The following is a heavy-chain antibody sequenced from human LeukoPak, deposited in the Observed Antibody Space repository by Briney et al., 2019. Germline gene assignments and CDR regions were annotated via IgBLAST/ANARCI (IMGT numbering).Heavy chain of an antibody. CDR3: ARLGSGVTTVTKNAFDI. J-gene: IGHJ3*02. D-gene: IGHD4-17*01. Sequence: PGGSLRLSCAASGFTFSSYWMHWVRQAPGKVLVWVSRINSDGSSTSYADSVKGRFTISRDNAKNTLYLQMNSLRAEDTAVYYCARLGSGVTTVTKNAFDIWGQGTMVTVSS. CDR2: INSDGSST. CDR1: GFTFSSYW. V-gene: IGHV3-74*01.